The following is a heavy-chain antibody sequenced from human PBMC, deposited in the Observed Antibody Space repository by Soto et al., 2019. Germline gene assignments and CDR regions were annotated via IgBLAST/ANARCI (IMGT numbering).Heavy chain of an antibody. Sequence: GGSLRLSCAASGFTFSGSAMHWVRQASGKGLEWVGRIRSKANSYATAYAASGKGRFTISRDDSKNTAYLQMNSLKTEDTAVYYCTRQSSFATGAEKWYWGQGTLVTVSS. CDR1: GFTFSGSA. D-gene: IGHD1-26*01. V-gene: IGHV3-73*01. J-gene: IGHJ4*02. CDR3: TRQSSFATGAEKWY. CDR2: IRSKANSYAT.